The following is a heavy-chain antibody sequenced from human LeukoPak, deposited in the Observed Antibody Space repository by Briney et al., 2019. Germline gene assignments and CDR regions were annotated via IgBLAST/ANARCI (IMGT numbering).Heavy chain of an antibody. J-gene: IGHJ6*02. CDR1: GFTFSSYA. D-gene: IGHD2-21*01. CDR2: ISGSGGST. V-gene: IGHV3-23*01. CDR3: ARAEGGDRLYYYGMDV. Sequence: GGSLRLSCAASGFTFSSYALSWVRQAPGKGLEWVSAISGSGGSTYYADSVKGRFTISRDNSKNTLYLQMNSLRAEDTALYYCARAEGGDRLYYYGMDVWGQGTTVTVSS.